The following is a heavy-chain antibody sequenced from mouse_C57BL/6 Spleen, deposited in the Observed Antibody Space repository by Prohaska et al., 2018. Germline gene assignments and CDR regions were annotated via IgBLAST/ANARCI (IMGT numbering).Heavy chain of an antibody. V-gene: IGHV1-42*01. CDR2: IKPRTGGT. CDR3: ASWITTVLGDFDV. D-gene: IGHD1-1*01. J-gene: IGHJ1*03. CDR1: GYSFTGYY. Sequence: EVQLQQSGPELVKPGASVKISCKASGYSFTGYYMNWVKQSPEKSLEWIGKIKPRTGGTTYNQKFNAKATLTVDKSSSTAYMQLKSLTSEDSAVYYCASWITTVLGDFDVWGTGTTVTVSS.